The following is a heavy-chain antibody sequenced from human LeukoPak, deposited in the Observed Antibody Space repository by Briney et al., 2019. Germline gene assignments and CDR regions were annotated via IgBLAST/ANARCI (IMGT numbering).Heavy chain of an antibody. V-gene: IGHV4-34*01. CDR2: INHSRST. Sequence: SETLSLTCGVYGGCFSGYYWSWIRQPPGKGLEWIGEINHSRSTNYNPSLKGRVTISVDTSKNQFSLKLSSVTAADTAVYYCARGKNYYGSGSYYYYFDYWGQGTLVTVSS. J-gene: IGHJ4*02. CDR1: GGCFSGYY. D-gene: IGHD3-10*01. CDR3: ARGKNYYGSGSYYYYFDY.